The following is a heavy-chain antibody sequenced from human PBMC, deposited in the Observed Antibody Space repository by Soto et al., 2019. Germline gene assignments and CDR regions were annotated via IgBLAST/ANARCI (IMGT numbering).Heavy chain of an antibody. D-gene: IGHD4-17*01. CDR1: EFTFNNYA. Sequence: EVQLLESGGGFVQPGGSLRLSCTASEFTFNNYAMNWVRQAPGKGLEWVSRISVSGDSTYYAGSVKGRFAISRDNSKNTLYLQMNSLRAEDTAAYYCAKEADDFGEHDFWGQGTLVTVSS. CDR2: ISVSGDST. V-gene: IGHV3-23*01. J-gene: IGHJ4*02. CDR3: AKEADDFGEHDF.